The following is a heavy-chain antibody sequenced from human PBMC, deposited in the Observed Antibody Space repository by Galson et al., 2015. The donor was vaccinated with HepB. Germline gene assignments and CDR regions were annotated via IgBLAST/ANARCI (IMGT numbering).Heavy chain of an antibody. D-gene: IGHD3-22*01. CDR2: VNPSSGGT. J-gene: IGHJ4*02. V-gene: IGHV1-2*04. CDR1: GYTFTGYF. CDR3: ARSLRDYYDSSGYALGDF. Sequence: SVKVSCKASGYTFTGYFIHWVRQAPGQGLEWMGWVNPSSGGTNYAQKFQDWVTMTRDLSISTAYMEMRSLTSDDTAAYYCARSLRDYYDSSGYALGDFWGQGTLVTVSS.